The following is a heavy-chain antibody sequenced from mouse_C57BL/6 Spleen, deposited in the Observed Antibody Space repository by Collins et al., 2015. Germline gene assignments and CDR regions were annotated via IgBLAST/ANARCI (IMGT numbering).Heavy chain of an antibody. CDR3: ARDYYGSSWYFDV. Sequence: EVQLQQSGPELVKPGASVKISCKASGYTFTDYYMNWVKQSHGKSLEWIGDINPNNGGTSYNQKFKGKATLTVDKSSSTAYMELRSLTSEDSAVYFCARDYYGSSWYFDVRGTGTMVTVSS. CDR2: INPNNGGT. D-gene: IGHD1-1*01. V-gene: IGHV1-26*01. CDR1: GYTFTDYY. J-gene: IGHJ1*03.